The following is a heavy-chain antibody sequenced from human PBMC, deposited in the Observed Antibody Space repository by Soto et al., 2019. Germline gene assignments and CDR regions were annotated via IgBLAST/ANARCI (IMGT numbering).Heavy chain of an antibody. CDR3: TREWWGDFA. CDR2: IKTKNDGETT. J-gene: IGHJ4*02. CDR1: GITINTAW. D-gene: IGHD2-8*01. V-gene: IGHV3-15*01. Sequence: EGQLVESGGGLVKPGESLRLSCEVSGITINTAWMSWVRQAPGKGLEWDGRIKTKNDGETTEFAAAVDGRFSISRDDSRNTIYLQMNSLRTEDTAVYYCTREWWGDFAWGQGSLVTVSS.